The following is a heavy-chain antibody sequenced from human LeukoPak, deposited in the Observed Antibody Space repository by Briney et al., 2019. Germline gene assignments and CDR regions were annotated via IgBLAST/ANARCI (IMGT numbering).Heavy chain of an antibody. CDR3: ARGWRGYSYVLDAFDI. CDR1: GYTFTSYY. J-gene: IGHJ3*02. V-gene: IGHV1-46*01. Sequence: ASVKVSCKASGYTFTSYYMHCVRQAPGHGLEWMGIINPSGGSTSYAQKFQGRVTMTRDTSTSTVYMELSSLRSEDTAVYYCARGWRGYSYVLDAFDIWGQGTMVTVSS. CDR2: INPSGGST. D-gene: IGHD5-18*01.